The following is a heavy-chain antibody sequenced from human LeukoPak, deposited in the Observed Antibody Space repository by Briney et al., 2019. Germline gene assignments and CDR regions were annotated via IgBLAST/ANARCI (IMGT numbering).Heavy chain of an antibody. CDR1: GFTFSDYY. D-gene: IGHD3-16*02. V-gene: IGHV3-11*01. Sequence: PGGSLRLSCAASGFTFSDYYMSWIRQAPGKGLEWASYISSSSSTIYYADSVKGRFTISRDNAKNSLYLQMNSLRAEDTAVYYCARVMIMFGGVIDYFDYWGQETLVTVSS. CDR3: ARVMIMFGGVIDYFDY. J-gene: IGHJ4*02. CDR2: ISSSSSTI.